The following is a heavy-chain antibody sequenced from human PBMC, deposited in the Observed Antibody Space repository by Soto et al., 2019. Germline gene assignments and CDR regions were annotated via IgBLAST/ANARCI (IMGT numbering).Heavy chain of an antibody. Sequence: ASVKVSCKASGYTFTGYYMHWVRQAPGQGLEWMGLIIPSGCSTIYAQKFQDRVIMTRDTSTSTVYMELSSLRSEDTAVYYCARAEFLEWLLYVDYWGQGTLVTVSS. CDR2: IIPSGCST. J-gene: IGHJ4*02. CDR1: GYTFTGYY. V-gene: IGHV1-46*01. CDR3: ARAEFLEWLLYVDY. D-gene: IGHD3-3*01.